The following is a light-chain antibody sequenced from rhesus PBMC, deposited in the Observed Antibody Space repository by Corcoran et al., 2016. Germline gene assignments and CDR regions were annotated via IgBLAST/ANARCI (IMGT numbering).Light chain of an antibody. CDR3: LQHNSCPYS. CDR2: AAS. J-gene: IGKJ2*01. Sequence: DIQMTQSPSSLSASVGDTVTITCRASQGISSYLNWFQQKPGKAPKLLIYAASRLESRVPSRVSGSGSGTDFTLTICSLQPEDFAVYYCLQHNSCPYSFGQGTKVEIK. V-gene: IGKV1-28*03. CDR1: QGISSY.